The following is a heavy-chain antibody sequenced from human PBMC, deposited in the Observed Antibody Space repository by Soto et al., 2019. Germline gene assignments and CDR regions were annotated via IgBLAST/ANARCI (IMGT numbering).Heavy chain of an antibody. CDR2: ISSSSSYI. Sequence: GGSLRLSCAASGFTFSSYSMNWVRQAPGKGLEWASSISSSSSYIYYADSVKGRFTISRDNAKNSLYLQMNSLRAEDTAVYYCARDGENYYYYGMDVWGQGTTVTVSS. CDR3: ARDGENYYYYGMDV. V-gene: IGHV3-21*01. CDR1: GFTFSSYS. J-gene: IGHJ6*02. D-gene: IGHD3-3*01.